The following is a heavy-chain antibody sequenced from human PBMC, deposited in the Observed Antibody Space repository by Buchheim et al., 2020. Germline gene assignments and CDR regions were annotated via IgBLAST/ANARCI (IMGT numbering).Heavy chain of an antibody. CDR3: AREYGDESLQH. Sequence: QVQLVQSGSELKKPGASVKVSCKASGYSFTTYAIQWVRQAPGQSLEWMGWINTRTGSQIYAQDFTGRFVFSLDTSVRTAYLQISSLKAEDTAVYFCAREYGDESLQHWGQGTL. CDR2: INTRTGSQ. CDR1: GYSFTTYA. J-gene: IGHJ1*01. D-gene: IGHD2-21*02. V-gene: IGHV7-4-1*02.